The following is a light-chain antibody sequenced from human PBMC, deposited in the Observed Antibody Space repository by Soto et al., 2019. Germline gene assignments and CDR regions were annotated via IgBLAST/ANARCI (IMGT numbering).Light chain of an antibody. CDR2: EGS. J-gene: IGLJ1*01. Sequence: QSALPQPASVSGSPGQSITISCTGTSSDVGSYNLVSWYQQHPGKAPKLMIYEGSKRPSGVSNRFSGSKSGNTASLTISGLQAEDEADYYCCSYAGSSTFVFGNGTKGTVL. CDR1: SSDVGSYNL. CDR3: CSYAGSSTFV. V-gene: IGLV2-23*01.